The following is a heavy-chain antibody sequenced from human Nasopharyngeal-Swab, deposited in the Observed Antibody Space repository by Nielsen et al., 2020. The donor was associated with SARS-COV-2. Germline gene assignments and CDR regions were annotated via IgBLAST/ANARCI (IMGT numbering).Heavy chain of an antibody. CDR2: ISPSKSYI. J-gene: IGHJ2*01. Sequence: PGKGLEWVSFISPSKSYIYYADSVKGRFTISRDNAKNTLYLQMNSLRDEDTAVYYCARDLSGSSGWYWHFDLWGRGTLVTVSS. CDR3: ARDLSGSSGWYWHFDL. V-gene: IGHV3-21*06. D-gene: IGHD6-19*01.